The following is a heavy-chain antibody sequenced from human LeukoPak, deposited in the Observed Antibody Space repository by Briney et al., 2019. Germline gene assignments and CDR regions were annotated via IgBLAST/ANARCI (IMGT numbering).Heavy chain of an antibody. CDR3: AKDGMYSSSWYVTYYYYYMDV. CDR2: ISGSGGST. Sequence: PGGSLRLSCAASGFTFSSYAMSWVRQAPGKGLEWVSAISGSGGSTYYADSVKGRFTISRDNSKNTLYLQMNSLRAEDTAVYYCAKDGMYSSSWYVTYYYYYMDVWGKGTTVTVSS. D-gene: IGHD6-13*01. CDR1: GFTFSSYA. V-gene: IGHV3-23*01. J-gene: IGHJ6*03.